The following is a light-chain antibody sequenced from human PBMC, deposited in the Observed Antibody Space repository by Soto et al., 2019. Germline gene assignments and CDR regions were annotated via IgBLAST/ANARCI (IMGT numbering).Light chain of an antibody. J-gene: IGKJ1*01. CDR2: GAS. Sequence: EIVMTQSPATLSVSPGERATLSCRASQIVSSNLAWYQQKPGQAPRLLIYGASTRATGIPARFSGSGSGTEFTLTISSMQSADFAVYYCQQYNNWPPWTFGQGTKVEIK. CDR1: QIVSSN. CDR3: QQYNNWPPWT. V-gene: IGKV3-15*01.